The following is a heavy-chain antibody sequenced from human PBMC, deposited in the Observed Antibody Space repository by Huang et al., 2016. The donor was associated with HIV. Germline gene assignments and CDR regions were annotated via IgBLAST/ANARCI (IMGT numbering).Heavy chain of an antibody. CDR1: GVTFSRYG. D-gene: IGHD4-17*01. J-gene: IGHJ6*03. Sequence: QVQLVESGGGVVQPGGSLRLSCSASGVTFSRYGMHWVRQGSGNGVAWVACMRTYVANHFYAGSLKGRITIAVDNATNKSFLQVNSLRSEDACVYYCAKDPHDNGDYSLYQYYYYLDVWGKGTTVTVSS. CDR2: MRTYVANH. V-gene: IGHV3-30*02. CDR3: AKDPHDNGDYSLYQYYYYLDV.